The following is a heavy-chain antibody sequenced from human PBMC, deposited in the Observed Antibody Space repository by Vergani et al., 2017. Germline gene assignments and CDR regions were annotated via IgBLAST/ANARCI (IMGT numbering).Heavy chain of an antibody. V-gene: IGHV4-4*03. CDR1: GDSISSSHW. J-gene: IGHJ5*02. D-gene: IGHD1-14*01. CDR3: AGVDTGQSSRGWFDP. Sequence: QVQLQESGPGLVKPLGTVSLTCAVSGDSISSSHWWTWVRQPPGKGLEWIGEIYHSGTTNYNQSLQSRVTISVDKSKNQFSLRLSSVTAADTAIYYCAGVDTGQSSRGWFDPWGQGTLVTVSS. CDR2: IYHSGTT.